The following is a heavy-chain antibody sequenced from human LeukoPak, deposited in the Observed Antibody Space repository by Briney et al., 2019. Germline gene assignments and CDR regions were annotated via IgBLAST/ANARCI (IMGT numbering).Heavy chain of an antibody. CDR3: AREGLRYWFDP. D-gene: IGHD5/OR15-5a*01. CDR2: ISYDGSNK. V-gene: IGHV3-30-3*01. J-gene: IGHJ5*02. CDR1: GFTFSSYA. Sequence: PGGSLRLSCAASGFTFSSYAMHWVRQAPGKGLEWVAVISYDGSNKYYADSVKGRFTISRDNSKNTLYLQMNSLRAEDTAVYYCAREGLRYWFDPWGQGTLVTVS.